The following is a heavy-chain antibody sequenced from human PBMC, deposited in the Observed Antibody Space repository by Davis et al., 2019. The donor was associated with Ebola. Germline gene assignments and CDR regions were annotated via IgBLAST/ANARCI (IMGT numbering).Heavy chain of an antibody. CDR3: ARDLGGYFDY. CDR2: INPSGGST. J-gene: IGHJ4*02. D-gene: IGHD3-16*01. V-gene: IGHV1-46*01. CDR1: GYTFTTYY. Sequence: ASVKASCKASGYTFTTYYIHWVRQAPGQGLEWMGIINPSGGSTSYAQKFQGRVTMTRDTSISTAYMELSRLRSDDTAVYYCARDLGGYFDYWGQGTLVTVSS.